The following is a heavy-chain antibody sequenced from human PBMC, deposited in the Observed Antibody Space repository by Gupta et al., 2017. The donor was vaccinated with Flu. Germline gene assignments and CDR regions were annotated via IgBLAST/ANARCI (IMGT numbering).Heavy chain of an antibody. CDR2: IYYSGST. V-gene: IGHV4-59*09. D-gene: IGHD5-12*01. CDR3: ARGRRWLPDDFDY. J-gene: IGHJ4*02. Sequence: IGYIYYSGSTNYNPSLKSRVTISVDTSKNQFSLKLSSVTAADTAVYYCARGRRWLPDDFDYWGQGTLVTVSS.